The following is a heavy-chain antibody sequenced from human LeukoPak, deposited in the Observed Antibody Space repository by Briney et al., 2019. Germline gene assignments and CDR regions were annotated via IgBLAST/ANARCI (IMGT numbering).Heavy chain of an antibody. J-gene: IGHJ5*02. D-gene: IGHD3-10*01. V-gene: IGHV1-8*01. CDR1: GYTFTGYD. CDR2: IIPILGIA. Sequence: ASVKVSCKASGYTFTGYDINWVRQATGQGLEWMGRIIPILGIANYAQKFQGRVTITRNTSISTAYMELSSLRSEDTAVYYCARELGFGELLSPNNWFDPWGQGTLVTVSS. CDR3: ARELGFGELLSPNNWFDP.